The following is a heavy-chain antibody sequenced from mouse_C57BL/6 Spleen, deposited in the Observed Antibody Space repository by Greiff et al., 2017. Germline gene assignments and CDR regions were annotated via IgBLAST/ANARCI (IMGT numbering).Heavy chain of an antibody. CDR3: ARGTAQATWFAY. D-gene: IGHD3-2*02. J-gene: IGHJ3*01. CDR1: GYSITSGYD. V-gene: IGHV3-1*01. Sequence: VQLKESGPGMVKPSQSLSLTCTVTGYSITSGYDWHWIRHFPGNKLEWMGYISYSGSTNYNPSLKSRISITHDTSKNHFFLKLNSVPTEDTATYYCARGTAQATWFAYWGQGTLVTVSA. CDR2: ISYSGST.